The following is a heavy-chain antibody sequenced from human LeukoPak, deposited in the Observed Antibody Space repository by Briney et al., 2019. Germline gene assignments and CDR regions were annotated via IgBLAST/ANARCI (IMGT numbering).Heavy chain of an antibody. V-gene: IGHV1-46*01. Sequence: ASVKVSCKASGYTFTSYYMHWVRQAPGQGLEWMGIINPSGGSTSYAQKFQGRATMTRDTSTSTVYMELSSLRSEDTAVYYCARGLRFGESPLYFDYWGQGTLVTVSS. J-gene: IGHJ4*02. D-gene: IGHD3-10*01. CDR2: INPSGGST. CDR1: GYTFTSYY. CDR3: ARGLRFGESPLYFDY.